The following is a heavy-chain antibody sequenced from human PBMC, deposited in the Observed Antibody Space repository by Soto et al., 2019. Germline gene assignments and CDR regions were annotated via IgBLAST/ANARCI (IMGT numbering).Heavy chain of an antibody. D-gene: IGHD3-3*01. Sequence: EVQLVQSGAEVKKPGESLRISCKGSGYIFTSYWIAWVRQMPGKGLEWMGIIYPGESNTRYSPSFQVTISAYKSISTAYLQWSSLKASDTAMYYCARFTAPHFGVFITGGEFDYWGQGTLVTVSP. CDR1: GYIFTSYW. V-gene: IGHV5-51*01. J-gene: IGHJ4*02. CDR3: ARFTAPHFGVFITGGEFDY. CDR2: IYPGESNT.